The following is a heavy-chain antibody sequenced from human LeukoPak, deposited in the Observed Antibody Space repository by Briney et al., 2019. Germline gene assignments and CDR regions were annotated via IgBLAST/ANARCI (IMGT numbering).Heavy chain of an antibody. CDR3: AKVSGDDAGHFTL. Sequence: SETLSLTCAVSGYSIGSCYYRGLLRQPPGNGLEWIGTIYHTKTTSYNPSLTRRVTISVDTSKSQFFLRLSSVTAADTAVYYWAKVSGDDAGHFTLWGQGTLVT. V-gene: IGHV4-38-2*01. J-gene: IGHJ1*01. CDR2: IYHTKTT. CDR1: GYSIGSCYY. D-gene: IGHD3-3*01.